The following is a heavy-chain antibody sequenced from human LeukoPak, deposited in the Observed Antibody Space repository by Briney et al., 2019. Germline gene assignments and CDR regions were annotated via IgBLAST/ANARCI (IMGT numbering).Heavy chain of an antibody. V-gene: IGHV5-51*01. CDR1: GYSFTNYW. CDR3: ARRGHRVGTYFLHSDY. Sequence: GESLKISCKGSGYSFTNYWIGWVRQMPGKGLEWMGIIYPGDSDTTYSPSFQGQVTISADKSISTAYLQWSSQKASDTAIYYCARRGHRVGTYFLHSDYWGQGTLVTVSS. J-gene: IGHJ4*02. D-gene: IGHD2/OR15-2a*01. CDR2: IYPGDSDT.